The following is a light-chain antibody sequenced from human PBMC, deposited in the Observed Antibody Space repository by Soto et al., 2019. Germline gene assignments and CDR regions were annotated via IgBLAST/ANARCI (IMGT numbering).Light chain of an antibody. CDR3: QQYNEWPPWT. CDR2: GAS. J-gene: IGKJ1*01. CDR1: QSVSSN. V-gene: IGKV3-15*01. Sequence: EIVMTQSPATLSVSPGERATLSCRASQSVSSNLAWYQQKPGQAPRLLIYGASTRATGIPARFSGSGSGTEFTLTISILQSEDCVVYYCQQYNEWPPWTLGQGTKVEIK.